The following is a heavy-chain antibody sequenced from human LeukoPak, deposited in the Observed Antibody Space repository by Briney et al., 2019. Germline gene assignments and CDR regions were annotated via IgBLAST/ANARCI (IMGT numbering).Heavy chain of an antibody. CDR1: GFTFSSYA. CDR2: ISASGGST. Sequence: GGSLRLSCAASGFTFSSYAMSWARQAPEKGLEWVSGISASGGSTYYADSVKGRFTISRDNSKNTLYLQMNSLRAEDTAVYYCAKDREGYYYGMDVWGQGTTVTVSS. CDR3: AKDREGYYYGMDV. V-gene: IGHV3-23*01. J-gene: IGHJ6*02. D-gene: IGHD1-26*01.